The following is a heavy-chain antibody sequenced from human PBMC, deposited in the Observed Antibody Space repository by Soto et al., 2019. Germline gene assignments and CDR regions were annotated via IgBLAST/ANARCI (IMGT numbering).Heavy chain of an antibody. J-gene: IGHJ4*02. CDR1: SGSFSCYY. Sequence: PSETLSLTRSIYSGSFSCYYWSWIRQPPGKGLEWIGEISQSGNTNYSPSLKSRVSISIDTSKKQFSLNLASVSAADTAVYYCARAPKVSGSSQTRPDFWGQGTLVTVSS. CDR2: ISQSGNT. V-gene: IGHV4-34*01. CDR3: ARAPKVSGSSQTRPDF. D-gene: IGHD6-6*01.